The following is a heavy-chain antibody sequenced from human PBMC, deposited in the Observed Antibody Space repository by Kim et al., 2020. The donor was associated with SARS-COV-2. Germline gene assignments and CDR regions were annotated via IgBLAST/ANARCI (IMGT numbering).Heavy chain of an antibody. Sequence: GGSLRLSCAASGFTFSSNSLSWFRQGPGKELEWVSDIRDDGTTYYADSVKCRFTISRDNSRNTAYLQMNSLRAEDTAVYYCAGHGGSSSWGLGTLVTVSS. CDR3: AGHGGSSS. CDR1: GFTFSSNS. CDR2: IRDDGTT. J-gene: IGHJ5*02. D-gene: IGHD3-16*01. V-gene: IGHV3-23*01.